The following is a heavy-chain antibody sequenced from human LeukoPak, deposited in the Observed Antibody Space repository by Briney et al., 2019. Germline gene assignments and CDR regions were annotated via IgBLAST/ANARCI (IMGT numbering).Heavy chain of an antibody. Sequence: GGSLRLSCGASGFTFSSYGMHWVRQAPGKGLEGVAVIWYDGSNKYYAASVKGRFTISRDNSKNTLYLQMNSLRAEDTAVYYCAKTATDYQPHDYWGQGTLVTVSS. CDR3: AKTATDYQPHDY. CDR2: IWYDGSNK. CDR1: GFTFSSYG. J-gene: IGHJ4*02. V-gene: IGHV3-33*06. D-gene: IGHD2-2*01.